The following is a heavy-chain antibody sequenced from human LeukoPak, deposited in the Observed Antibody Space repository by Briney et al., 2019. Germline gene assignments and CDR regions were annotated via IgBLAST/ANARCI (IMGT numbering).Heavy chain of an antibody. Sequence: ASVKVSCKASGYTFTSYDINWVRQATGQGLEWMGWMNPNSGNTGYAQKFQGRVTMTRNTSISTAYMEPSSLRSEDTAVYYCAKPARGDYVGRRAFDIWGQGTMVTVSS. V-gene: IGHV1-8*01. CDR1: GYTFTSYD. CDR2: MNPNSGNT. D-gene: IGHD4-17*01. CDR3: AKPARGDYVGRRAFDI. J-gene: IGHJ3*02.